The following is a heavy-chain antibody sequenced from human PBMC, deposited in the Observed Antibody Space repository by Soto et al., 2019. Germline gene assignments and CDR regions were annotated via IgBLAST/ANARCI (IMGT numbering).Heavy chain of an antibody. V-gene: IGHV1-69*13. D-gene: IGHD7-27*01. J-gene: IGHJ6*02. CDR1: GGTFSSYA. Sequence: ASVKVSCKASGGTFSSYAISWVRQAPGQGLEWMGGIIPIFGTANYAQKFQGRVTITADESTSTAYMELSSLRSEDTAVYYCARDQSLTGEYYYYYYGMDVWGQGTTVTVS. CDR3: ARDQSLTGEYYYYYYGMDV. CDR2: IIPIFGTA.